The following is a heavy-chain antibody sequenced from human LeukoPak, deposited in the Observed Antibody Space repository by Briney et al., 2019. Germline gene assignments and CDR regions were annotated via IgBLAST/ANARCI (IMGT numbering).Heavy chain of an antibody. CDR3: ARGFSSSFPYYYYGMDV. V-gene: IGHV4-59*07. D-gene: IGHD6-13*01. CDR2: IYYSGST. CDR1: GGSISSYY. Sequence: SDTLSLTCTVSGGSISSYYWSWIRQPPGKGLEWIGYIYYSGSTNYNPSLKSRVTISVDTSKNQFSLKLSSVTAADTAVYYCARGFSSSFPYYYYGMDVWGQGTTVTVSS. J-gene: IGHJ6*02.